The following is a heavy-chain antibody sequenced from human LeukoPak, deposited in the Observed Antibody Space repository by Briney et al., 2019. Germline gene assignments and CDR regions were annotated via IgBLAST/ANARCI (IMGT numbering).Heavy chain of an antibody. J-gene: IGHJ3*02. CDR1: GFTFSSYG. V-gene: IGHV3-30*18. CDR2: ISYDGSNK. CDR3: AKDDYSKSDAFDI. D-gene: IGHD4-11*01. Sequence: GGSLRLSCAASGFTFSSYGMHWVRQAPGKGLEWVAVISYDGSNKYYADPVKGRFTISRDNSKNTLYLQMNSLRAEDTAVYYCAKDDYSKSDAFDIWGQGTMVTVSS.